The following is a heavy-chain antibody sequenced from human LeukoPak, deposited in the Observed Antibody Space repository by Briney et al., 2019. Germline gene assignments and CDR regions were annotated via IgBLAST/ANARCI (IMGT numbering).Heavy chain of an antibody. V-gene: IGHV3-23*01. D-gene: IGHD4-17*01. CDR2: ISGSGGST. Sequence: GGSLRRSCAVSGFTFSSYAMSWVRQAPGKGLEWVSAISGSGGSTYYADSVKGRFTISRDNSKNTLYLQMNSPGAEETAVYYCAITSNPYGDYGLFFYGGQRALVTVSS. CDR1: GFTFSSYA. CDR3: AITSNPYGDYGLFFY. J-gene: IGHJ4*02.